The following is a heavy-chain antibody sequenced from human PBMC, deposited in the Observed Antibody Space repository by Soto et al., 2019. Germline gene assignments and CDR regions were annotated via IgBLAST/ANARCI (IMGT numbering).Heavy chain of an antibody. J-gene: IGHJ6*03. CDR2: ISSSGSTI. V-gene: IGHV3-11*01. Sequence: QVQLVESGGGLVKPGGSLRLSCAASGFTFSDYYMSWLRQAPGKGLEWVSYISSSGSTIYYADSVKGRFTISRDNAKNSLYLQRNSLRAEDTAVYYCARGGCSSTSCPYYYYYYYMDVWGKGTTVTVSS. CDR1: GFTFSDYY. CDR3: ARGGCSSTSCPYYYYYYYMDV. D-gene: IGHD2-2*01.